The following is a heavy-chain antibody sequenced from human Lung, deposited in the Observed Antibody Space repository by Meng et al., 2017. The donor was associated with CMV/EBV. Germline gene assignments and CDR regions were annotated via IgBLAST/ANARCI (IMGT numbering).Heavy chain of an antibody. CDR2: IYSGGST. J-gene: IGHJ6*02. V-gene: IGHV3-66*02. CDR3: ARDQGRGYSYGRAYYYGMDV. Sequence: GESLKISCAASGLTVSSNYMSWVRQAPGKGLEWVSVIYSGGSTYYADSVKGRFTISRDNSKNTLYLQMNGLRAEDTAVYYCARDQGRGYSYGRAYYYGMDVWGQGTTVTVSS. CDR1: GLTVSSNY. D-gene: IGHD5-18*01.